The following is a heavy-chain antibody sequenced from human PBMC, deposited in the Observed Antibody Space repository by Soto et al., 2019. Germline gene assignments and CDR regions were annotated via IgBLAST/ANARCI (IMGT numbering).Heavy chain of an antibody. D-gene: IGHD2-2*01. CDR1: GYTFTSYD. Sequence: GASVKVSCKASGYTFTSYDINWVRQATGQGLEWMGWMNPNSGNTGYAQKFQGRVTMTRNTSISTAYMELSSLRSEDTAIYYCAPVPAASSYYNTDVWGQGTTVTVSS. CDR2: MNPNSGNT. J-gene: IGHJ6*02. V-gene: IGHV1-8*01. CDR3: APVPAASSYYNTDV.